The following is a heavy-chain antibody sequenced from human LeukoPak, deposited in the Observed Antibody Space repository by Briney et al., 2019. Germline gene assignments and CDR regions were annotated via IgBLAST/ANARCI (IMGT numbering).Heavy chain of an antibody. V-gene: IGHV3-7*03. J-gene: IGHJ5*02. D-gene: IGHD2-2*02. Sequence: PGGSLRLSCAASGFTFSSYWMSWVRQAPGKGLEWVANIKQDGSEKYYVDSVKGRFTISRDNAKNSLYLQMNSLRAADTAVYYCARDDPGSAAIGNWFDPWGQGTLVTVSS. CDR3: ARDDPGSAAIGNWFDP. CDR2: IKQDGSEK. CDR1: GFTFSSYW.